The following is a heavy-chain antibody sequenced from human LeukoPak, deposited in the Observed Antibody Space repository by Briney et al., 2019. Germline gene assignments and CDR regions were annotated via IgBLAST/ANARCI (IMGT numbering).Heavy chain of an antibody. CDR2: IYYSGST. D-gene: IGHD3-22*01. CDR3: ARERRTMIVVVRKYYFDY. CDR1: GGSISSGGYY. V-gene: IGHV4-31*03. Sequence: SETLSLTCTVSGGSISSGGYYWSWLRQHPGKGLEWIGYIYYSGSTYYNPSLKSRVTISVDTSKNQFSLKLSSVTAADTAVYYCARERRTMIVVVRKYYFDYWGQGTLVTVSS. J-gene: IGHJ4*02.